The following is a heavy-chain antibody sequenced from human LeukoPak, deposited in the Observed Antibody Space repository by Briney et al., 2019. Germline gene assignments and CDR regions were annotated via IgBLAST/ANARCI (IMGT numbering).Heavy chain of an antibody. J-gene: IGHJ6*04. Sequence: SETLSLTCAVYGGSFSGYYWSWIRQPPGKGLEWIGEINHSGSPNYNPSLKSRVTISVDTSKNQFSLKLSSVTAADTAVYYCARDIVVVVAATLYYYYGMDVWGKGTTVTVSS. CDR2: INHSGSP. V-gene: IGHV4-34*01. CDR3: ARDIVVVVAATLYYYYGMDV. D-gene: IGHD2-15*01. CDR1: GGSFSGYY.